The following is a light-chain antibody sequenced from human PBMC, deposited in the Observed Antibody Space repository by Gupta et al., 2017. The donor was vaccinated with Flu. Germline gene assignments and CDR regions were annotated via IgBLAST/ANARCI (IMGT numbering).Light chain of an antibody. CDR1: SSNIGADYD. V-gene: IGLV1-40*01. CDR3: QSYDSSLRGSV. CDR2: GNT. Sequence: VTISCTGGSSNIGADYDVYWYQQPPGSAPKLLIYGNTNRPSGVPDRFSGSKSGTSAYLAITGLQAEDEADYYCQSYDSSLRGSVFGGGTKLTVL. J-gene: IGLJ3*02.